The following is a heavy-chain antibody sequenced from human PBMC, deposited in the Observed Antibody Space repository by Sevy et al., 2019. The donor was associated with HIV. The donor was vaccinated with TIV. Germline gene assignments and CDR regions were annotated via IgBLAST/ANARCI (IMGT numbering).Heavy chain of an antibody. D-gene: IGHD2-8*01. CDR2: FSFGCGRI. J-gene: IGHJ4*02. CDR1: GLTFAKYS. CDR3: AREGCTQPHDY. V-gene: IGHV3-23*01. Sequence: GSLRLSCAASGLTFAKYSMSWVRQAPGKGLEWVSTFSFGCGRINYADSVKGRFTISRDDSKNTLFLQMNSLRAEDTATYFCAREGCTQPHDYWGQGTLVTVSS.